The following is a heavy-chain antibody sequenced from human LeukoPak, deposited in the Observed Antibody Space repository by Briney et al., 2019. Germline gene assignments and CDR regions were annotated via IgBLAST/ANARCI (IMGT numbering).Heavy chain of an antibody. D-gene: IGHD6-13*01. Sequence: GGSLRLSCVVSGIPFNDFYMNWIRQAPGKGLEWISYISSSSSYTDYADSVKGRFTISRDNAKSALYLQMNSLRVEDTAVYYCAAGTAADYWGQGTLVIVSS. CDR1: GIPFNDFY. V-gene: IGHV3-11*03. J-gene: IGHJ4*02. CDR2: ISSSSSYT. CDR3: AAGTAADY.